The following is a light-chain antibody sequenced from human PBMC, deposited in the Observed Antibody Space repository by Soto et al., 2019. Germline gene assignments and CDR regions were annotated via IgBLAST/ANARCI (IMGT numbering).Light chain of an antibody. CDR3: QQRNNWPRST. CDR2: DAS. J-gene: IGKJ5*01. CDR1: QSVNNN. V-gene: IGKV3-11*01. Sequence: EIAMTQSPATLFVSPGERATLSCLASQSVNNNLAWYQQKRGQAPRLLMYDASNRASGVPARFSGSGSGTDFTLTISSLEPEDFAVYYCQQRNNWPRSTFGQGTRLEI.